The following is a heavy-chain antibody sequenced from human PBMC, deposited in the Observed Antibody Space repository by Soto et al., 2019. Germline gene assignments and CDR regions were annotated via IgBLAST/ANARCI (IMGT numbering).Heavy chain of an antibody. CDR2: ISYDGSNK. J-gene: IGHJ4*02. Sequence: QVQLVESGGGVVQPGRSLRLSCAASGFTFSSYGMHWVRQAPGKGLEWVAVISYDGSNKYYADSVKGRFTISRDNSKNTLYLQMNSLRAEDTAVYYCAKDYDYYDSSGYFVYWGQGTLVTVSS. CDR3: AKDYDYYDSSGYFVY. D-gene: IGHD3-22*01. CDR1: GFTFSSYG. V-gene: IGHV3-30*18.